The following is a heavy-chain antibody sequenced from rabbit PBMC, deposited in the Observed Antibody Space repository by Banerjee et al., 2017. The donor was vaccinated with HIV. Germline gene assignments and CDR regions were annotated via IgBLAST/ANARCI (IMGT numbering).Heavy chain of an antibody. CDR3: ARGGAGYAGYGYARL. Sequence: QEQLEESGGDLVKPEGSLTLTCKASGFDFSSNAMCWVRQAPGKGPEWIACIYVDNGRTYYASWAKGRFTISKTSSTTVTLQMTSLTAADTATYFCARGGAGYAGYGYARLWGPGTLVTVS. CDR1: GFDFSSNA. J-gene: IGHJ6*01. CDR2: IYVDNGRT. V-gene: IGHV1S45*01. D-gene: IGHD6-1*01.